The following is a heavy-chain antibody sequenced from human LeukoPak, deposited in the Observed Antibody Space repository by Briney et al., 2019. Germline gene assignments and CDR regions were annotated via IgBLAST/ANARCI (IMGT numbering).Heavy chain of an antibody. CDR3: AKDRLWFGESFYYYMDV. CDR2: IRYDGSNK. J-gene: IGHJ6*03. D-gene: IGHD3-10*01. CDR1: GFTFSSYA. V-gene: IGHV3-30*02. Sequence: GGSLRLSCAASGFTFSSYAMHWVRQAPGKGLEWVAFIRYDGSNKYYADSVKGRFTISRDNSKNTLYLQMNSLRAEDTAVYYCAKDRLWFGESFYYYMDVWGKGTTVTISS.